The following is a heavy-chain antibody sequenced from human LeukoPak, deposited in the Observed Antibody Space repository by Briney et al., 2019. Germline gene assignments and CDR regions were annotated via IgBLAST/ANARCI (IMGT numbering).Heavy chain of an antibody. CDR3: ARDLYGAERGY. V-gene: IGHV3-53*01. CDR1: GFTVSSNY. CDR2: IYSGGST. D-gene: IGHD4-17*01. Sequence: TGGSLRLSCAASGFTVSSNYMSCVRQAPGKGLEWVSVIYSGGSTYYADSVKGRFTISRDNSKNTLYLQMNSLRAEDTAVYYCARDLYGAERGYWGQGTLVTVSS. J-gene: IGHJ4*02.